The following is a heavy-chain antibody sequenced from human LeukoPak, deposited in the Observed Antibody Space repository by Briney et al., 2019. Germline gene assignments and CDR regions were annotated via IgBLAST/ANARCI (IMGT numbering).Heavy chain of an antibody. J-gene: IGHJ4*02. Sequence: PGGSLRLSCAASGFTFSSYAMSWVRQAPGKGLEWVSAICGSGGSTYYADSVKGRFTISRDNSKNTLYLQMNSLRAEDTAVYYCAKDLWVSSSSGAFDYWGQGTLVTVSS. CDR2: ICGSGGST. D-gene: IGHD6-6*01. CDR1: GFTFSSYA. CDR3: AKDLWVSSSSGAFDY. V-gene: IGHV3-23*01.